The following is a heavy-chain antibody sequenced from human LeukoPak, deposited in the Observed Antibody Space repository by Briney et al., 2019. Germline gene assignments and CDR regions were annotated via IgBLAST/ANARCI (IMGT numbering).Heavy chain of an antibody. V-gene: IGHV4-39*07. CDR1: SGSISTSNYY. Sequence: PSETLSLTCTVSSGSISTSNYYWGWVRQPPGKALEWIGNIFYSGSTYYSPSLKSRVTISLDTSRNQFSLKLNSVTAADTAVYYCAREGGRMAANFEDAFDIWGQGTMVTVSS. CDR2: IFYSGST. D-gene: IGHD2-15*01. CDR3: AREGGRMAANFEDAFDI. J-gene: IGHJ3*02.